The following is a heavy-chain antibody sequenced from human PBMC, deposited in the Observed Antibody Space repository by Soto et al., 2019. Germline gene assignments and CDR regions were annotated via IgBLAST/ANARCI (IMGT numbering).Heavy chain of an antibody. CDR3: ATVPSTMVNPGDGFDI. Sequence: EVQLLESGGGLVQPGGSLRLSCAASGFTFSSYAMSWVRQAPGKGLEWVSAISGRGGSTYYADSVKGRFTISRDNSKNTLYMQMNSLRDEDTAGYYCATVPSTMVNPGDGFDIWGQGTMVTVSS. CDR1: GFTFSSYA. J-gene: IGHJ3*02. CDR2: ISGRGGST. D-gene: IGHD5-12*01. V-gene: IGHV3-23*01.